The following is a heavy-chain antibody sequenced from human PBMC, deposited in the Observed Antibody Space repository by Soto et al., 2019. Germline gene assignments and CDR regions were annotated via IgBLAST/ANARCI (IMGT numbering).Heavy chain of an antibody. CDR1: GFTFSSYA. CDR2: ISPSGGNT. J-gene: IGHJ6*02. V-gene: IGHV3-23*01. CDR3: ARAPLWFGVNYYYYGMDV. Sequence: GGSLRLSCGASGFTFSSYAMNWVRQAPRKGLEWVSAISPSGGNTYYADSVKGRFTISRDNSNNTLSLQMNSLRDEDTAVYYCARAPLWFGVNYYYYGMDVWGQGTTVTVSS. D-gene: IGHD3-10*01.